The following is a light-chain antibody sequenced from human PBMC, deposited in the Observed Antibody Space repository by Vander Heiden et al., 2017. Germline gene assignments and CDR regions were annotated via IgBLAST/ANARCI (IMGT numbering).Light chain of an antibody. CDR2: NTN. J-gene: IGLJ2*01. Sequence: QSVLTQPPSVSGAPGQRVTISCGGTSSNIGADYEYHGYQQLPGTAPKLLIYNTNNRPSGVPDRFSGSKSGTSTSLAITGLQPEDEADYYCQSYDSSLSGTLFGGGTKLTVL. V-gene: IGLV1-40*01. CDR3: QSYDSSLSGTL. CDR1: SSNIGADYE.